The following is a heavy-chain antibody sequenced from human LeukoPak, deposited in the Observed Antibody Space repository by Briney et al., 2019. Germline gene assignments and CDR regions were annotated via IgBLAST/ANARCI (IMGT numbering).Heavy chain of an antibody. Sequence: PSETLSLTCTVSGGSISSSSYYWGWIRQPPGKGLEWIGSIYYSGSTYYNPSLKSRVTISVDTSKNQFSLKLSSVTAADTAVYYCASFATFYYGDYDPRKYAFDIWGQGTMVTVSS. V-gene: IGHV4-39*01. CDR1: GGSISSSSYY. J-gene: IGHJ3*02. CDR3: ASFATFYYGDYDPRKYAFDI. D-gene: IGHD4-17*01. CDR2: IYYSGST.